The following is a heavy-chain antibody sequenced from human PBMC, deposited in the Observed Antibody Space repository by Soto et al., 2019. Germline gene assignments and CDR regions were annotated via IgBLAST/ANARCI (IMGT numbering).Heavy chain of an antibody. CDR1: GYTLTELS. Sequence: ASVKVSCKVSGYTLTELSMHWVRQAPGKGLEWMGGFDPEDGETIYAQKFQGRVTMTEDTSTDTAYMELSSLRSEDTAVYYCATADYDFWSGYLTPPFDYWGQGTLVTSPQ. CDR2: FDPEDGET. V-gene: IGHV1-24*01. CDR3: ATADYDFWSGYLTPPFDY. J-gene: IGHJ4*02. D-gene: IGHD3-3*01.